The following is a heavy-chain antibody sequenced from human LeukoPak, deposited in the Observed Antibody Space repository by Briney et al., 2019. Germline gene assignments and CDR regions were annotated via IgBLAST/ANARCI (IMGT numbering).Heavy chain of an antibody. CDR2: IYYSGST. CDR1: GVSISSYY. CDR3: ARGTPTMGHRY. J-gene: IGHJ4*02. V-gene: IGHV4-59*01. D-gene: IGHD4-23*01. Sequence: SETLSLTCTVSGVSISSYYWNWIRQPPGKGLEWIGYIYYSGSTNYNPSLKSRVTISVDTSKNQFPLKLSSVTAADTAVYYCARGTPTMGHRYWGQGTLVIVSS.